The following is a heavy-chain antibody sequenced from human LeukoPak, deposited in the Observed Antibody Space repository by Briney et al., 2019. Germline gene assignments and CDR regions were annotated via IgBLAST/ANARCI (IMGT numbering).Heavy chain of an antibody. Sequence: GESLKISCKGSGYNFPTSWIGWVRQMPGKGLEWMAIIYPGDSNTKYSPSFQGQVTISADKSINTAYLQWSSLKASDTAMYYCARQAYCGGDCYYFGYWGQGTLVTVSS. CDR2: IYPGDSNT. D-gene: IGHD2-21*02. V-gene: IGHV5-51*01. CDR3: ARQAYCGGDCYYFGY. CDR1: GYNFPTSW. J-gene: IGHJ4*02.